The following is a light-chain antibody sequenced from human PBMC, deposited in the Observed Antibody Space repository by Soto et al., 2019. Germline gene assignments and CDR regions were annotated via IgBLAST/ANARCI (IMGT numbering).Light chain of an antibody. Sequence: EIVLTQSPDTLSLSPGETAALSCRASQSFTNSFLAWYQQRTGQPPRLLVYGTSNRAVGIPDRFSGSGSGTDFTLTISGLEPADFAVYSCQQYGDSPTFGPGTKVEVK. J-gene: IGKJ1*01. V-gene: IGKV3-20*01. CDR2: GTS. CDR1: QSFTNSF. CDR3: QQYGDSPT.